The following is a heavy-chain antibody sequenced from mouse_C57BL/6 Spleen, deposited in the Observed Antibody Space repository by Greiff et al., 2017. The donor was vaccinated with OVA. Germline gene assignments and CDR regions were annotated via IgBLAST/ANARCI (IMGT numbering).Heavy chain of an antibody. CDR3: TRSPSYYDYDPLYWYFDV. V-gene: IGHV1-15*01. D-gene: IGHD2-4*01. Sequence: QVQLQQSGAELVRPGASVTLSCKASGYTFTDYEMHWVKQTPVHGLEWIGAIDPETGGTAYNQKFKGKAILTADKSSSTAYMELRSLTSEDSAVYYCTRSPSYYDYDPLYWYFDVWGTGTTVTVSS. CDR1: GYTFTDYE. J-gene: IGHJ1*03. CDR2: IDPETGGT.